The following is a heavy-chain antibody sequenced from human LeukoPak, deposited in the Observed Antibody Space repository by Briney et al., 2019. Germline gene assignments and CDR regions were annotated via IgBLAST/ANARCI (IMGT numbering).Heavy chain of an antibody. J-gene: IGHJ4*02. V-gene: IGHV1-18*01. CDR1: GYTFTSYG. Sequence: ASVKVSCKASGYTFTSYGISWVRQAPGQGLEWMGWISAYNGNTNYAQKLQGRVTMTTDTSTSTAYMELRSLRSDDTAVYYCARDSGSYYDFWSGYYPFDYWGQGTLVTVSS. CDR2: ISAYNGNT. D-gene: IGHD3-3*01. CDR3: ARDSGSYYDFWSGYYPFDY.